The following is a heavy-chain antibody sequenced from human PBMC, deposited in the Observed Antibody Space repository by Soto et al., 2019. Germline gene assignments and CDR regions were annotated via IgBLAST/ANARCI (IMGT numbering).Heavy chain of an antibody. V-gene: IGHV1-3*01. CDR1: GYTFTSYA. J-gene: IGHJ6*02. CDR3: AQTTLFSGPYGMDV. CDR2: INAGNGNT. Sequence: ASVKVSCKASGYTFTSYAMHWVRQAPGQRLEWMGWINAGNGNTKYSQKFQGRVTITRDTSASTAYMELSSLRSEDTAVYYWAQTTLFSGPYGMDVWGQGTTVTVSS. D-gene: IGHD4-4*01.